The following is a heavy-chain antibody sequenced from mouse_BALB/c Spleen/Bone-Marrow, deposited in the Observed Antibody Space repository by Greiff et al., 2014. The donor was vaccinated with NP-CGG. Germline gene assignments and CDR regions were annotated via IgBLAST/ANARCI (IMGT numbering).Heavy chain of an antibody. CDR1: GFTFSDYY. CDR2: ISDGGSYT. V-gene: IGHV5-4*02. D-gene: IGHD1-2*01. J-gene: IGHJ4*01. CDR3: ARDRRITTATYAMDY. Sequence: EVQLQESGGGLVKPGGSLKLSCAASGFTFSDYYMYWVRQTPEKRLEWVATISDGGSYTYYPDSVKRRFTISRDNAKNNLYLQMSSLKSGDTAMYYCARDRRITTATYAMDYWGQGTSVTVSS.